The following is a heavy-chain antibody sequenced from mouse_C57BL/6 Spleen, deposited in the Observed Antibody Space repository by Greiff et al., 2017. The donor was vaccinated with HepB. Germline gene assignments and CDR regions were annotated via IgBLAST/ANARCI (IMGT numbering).Heavy chain of an antibody. CDR2: IDPSDSYT. V-gene: IGHV1-69*01. CDR1: GYTFTSYW. Sequence: QVQLQQPGAELVMPGASVKLSCKASGYTFTSYWMHWVKQRPGQGLEWIGEIDPSDSYTNYNQKFKGKSTLTVDKSSSTAYMQLSSLTSEDSAVYYCARIYGSSYGYFDYWGQGTTLTVSS. CDR3: ARIYGSSYGYFDY. D-gene: IGHD1-1*01. J-gene: IGHJ2*01.